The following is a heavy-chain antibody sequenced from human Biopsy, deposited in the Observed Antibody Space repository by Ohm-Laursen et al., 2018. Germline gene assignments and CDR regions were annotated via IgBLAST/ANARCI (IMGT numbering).Heavy chain of an antibody. J-gene: IGHJ2*01. CDR3: ARGLSSGWYGYFDV. Sequence: SLRLSCAASGFTFGHYAMHWVRQAPGKGLEWISLIWYDGTNEDYADSVKGRFTISRGNSKNTPYLQINTLTLEDTAFYYCARGLSSGWYGYFDVWGRGTLVTVSS. CDR1: GFTFGHYA. D-gene: IGHD6-19*01. CDR2: IWYDGTNE. V-gene: IGHV3-33*04.